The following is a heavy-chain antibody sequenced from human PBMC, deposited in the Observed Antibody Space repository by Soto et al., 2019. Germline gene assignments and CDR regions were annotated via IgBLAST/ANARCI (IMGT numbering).Heavy chain of an antibody. CDR2: ISWNSGTR. D-gene: IGHD5-18*01. V-gene: IGHV3-9*01. CDR3: AKELGGYSYGYELDH. Sequence: EVQLVDSGGGLVQPGRSLRLSCAASGFTFDIHAMHWVRQAPGKGLEWVSSISWNSGTRGYADSVKGRFTISRDNAKNSLYLQMDNLRPEDTAFYYCAKELGGYSYGYELDHWGQGTLVAVSS. CDR1: GFTFDIHA. J-gene: IGHJ4*02.